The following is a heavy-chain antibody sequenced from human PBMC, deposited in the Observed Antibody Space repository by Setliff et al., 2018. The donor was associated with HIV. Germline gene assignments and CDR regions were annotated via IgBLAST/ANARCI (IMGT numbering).Heavy chain of an antibody. D-gene: IGHD1-26*01. CDR1: GGSFSGYY. V-gene: IGHV4-59*01. Sequence: PSETLSLTCAVYGGSFSGYYWSWIRQPPGKRLEWIGYIYYSGETNYNPPLKSRVTFSVDTSKNQFSLKLSSVTAADSAVYYCARSTVGVGATFPWGRGTLVTVSS. CDR2: IYYSGET. CDR3: ARSTVGVGATFP. J-gene: IGHJ4*02.